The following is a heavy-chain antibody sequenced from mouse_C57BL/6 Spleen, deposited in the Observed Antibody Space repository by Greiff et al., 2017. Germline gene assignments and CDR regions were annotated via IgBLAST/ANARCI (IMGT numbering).Heavy chain of an antibody. J-gene: IGHJ4*01. D-gene: IGHD2-1*01. Sequence: QVQLQQSGAELVRPGTSVKLSCKASGYTFTSYWMHWVKQRPGQGLEWIGVIDPSDSYTNYNQKFKGKATLTVDTSSSTAYVQLSSLTSEDSAVYYCARRGNYGKDSAMDYWGQGTSVTVSS. CDR2: IDPSDSYT. V-gene: IGHV1-59*01. CDR1: GYTFTSYW. CDR3: ARRGNYGKDSAMDY.